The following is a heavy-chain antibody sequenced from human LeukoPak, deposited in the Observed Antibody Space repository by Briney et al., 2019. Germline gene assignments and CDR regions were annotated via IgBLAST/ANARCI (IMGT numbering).Heavy chain of an antibody. V-gene: IGHV4-30-4*08. CDR2: IYYSGST. D-gene: IGHD6-13*01. CDR1: GGSISSGDYY. CDR3: ASVRVTGDGAAAGPGGEYYFDY. J-gene: IGHJ4*02. Sequence: PSETLSLTCTVSGGSISSGDYYWSWIRQPPGKGLEWIGYIYYSGSTYYNPSLKSRVTISVDTSKNQFSLKLSSVTAADTAVYYCASVRVTGDGAAAGPGGEYYFDYWGQGTLVTVSS.